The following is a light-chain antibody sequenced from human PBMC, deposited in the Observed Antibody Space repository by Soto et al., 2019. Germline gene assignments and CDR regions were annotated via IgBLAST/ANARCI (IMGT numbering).Light chain of an antibody. CDR1: QRVSST. J-gene: IGKJ1*01. CDR2: GAS. Sequence: EIVMTHSPATLSVSPGERATLSCRASQRVSSTLAWDTQKPGQAPRLLIYGASTRASGIPARFSCSGSGTELTLTISSLKSEDFEVYYCQQYNNGPPWTFGQGTKVEIK. CDR3: QQYNNGPPWT. V-gene: IGKV3-15*01.